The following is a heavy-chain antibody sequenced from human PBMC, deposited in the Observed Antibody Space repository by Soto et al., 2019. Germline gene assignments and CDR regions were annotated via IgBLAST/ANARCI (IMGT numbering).Heavy chain of an antibody. CDR3: ARGLNGYLYYFDY. V-gene: IGHV1-3*01. D-gene: IGHD5-18*01. CDR2: INAGNGNT. J-gene: IGHJ4*02. Sequence: QVQLVQSGAEVKKPGASVKVSCKASGYTFTSYAMHWVRQAPGQRLEWMGWINAGNGNTKYSQKFQGRVTITRDTSASTADMELSSLRSEDTAVYYCARGLNGYLYYFDYWGQGTLVTVSS. CDR1: GYTFTSYA.